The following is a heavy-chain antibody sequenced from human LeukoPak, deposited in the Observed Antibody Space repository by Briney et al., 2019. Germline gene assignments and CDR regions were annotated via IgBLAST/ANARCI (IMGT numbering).Heavy chain of an antibody. Sequence: GGSLRLSCVASGFTFTTYPMSWVCQAPGKGLEWVSGISVSGGSTYYADSVKGRFTISRDNSKNTVYLQMNSLRAEETAIYYCAKDVSSCGGDCPDSWGQGTLVTVSS. CDR1: GFTFTTYP. CDR2: ISVSGGST. CDR3: AKDVSSCGGDCPDS. J-gene: IGHJ4*02. V-gene: IGHV3-23*01. D-gene: IGHD2-21*02.